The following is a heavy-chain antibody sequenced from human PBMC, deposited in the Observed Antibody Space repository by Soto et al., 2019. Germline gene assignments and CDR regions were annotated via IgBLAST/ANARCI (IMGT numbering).Heavy chain of an antibody. CDR1: GFTFSNYP. J-gene: IGHJ4*02. D-gene: IGHD6-13*01. V-gene: IGHV3-30*04. Sequence: QVQLVESGGGVVQPGKSLRLSCAASGFTFSNYPMNWVRQAPGKGLAWVSVISYDGTRKYYADSVRGRFTISRDNSKNTLYLQMNSLRPQDTAVYYCARETGLGVAAAGSFDCWGQGARVTVSS. CDR3: ARETGLGVAAAGSFDC. CDR2: ISYDGTRK.